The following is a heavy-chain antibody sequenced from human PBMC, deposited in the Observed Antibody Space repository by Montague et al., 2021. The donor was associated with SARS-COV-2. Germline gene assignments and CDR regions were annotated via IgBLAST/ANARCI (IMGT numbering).Heavy chain of an antibody. CDR2: LSYDGSNK. CDR1: GFTFSSYA. J-gene: IGHJ6*03. V-gene: IGHV3-30*04. D-gene: IGHD3-3*01. Sequence: SLRLSCAASGFTFSSYAMHWFRQAPGKGLEWVAVLSYDGSNKYYVDSVKGRFTISRDNSKNTLFLQMNSLRAVDTAVYYCARDPLLTIFGSYYYYYMDVWGKGTTVTVSS. CDR3: ARDPLLTIFGSYYYYYMDV.